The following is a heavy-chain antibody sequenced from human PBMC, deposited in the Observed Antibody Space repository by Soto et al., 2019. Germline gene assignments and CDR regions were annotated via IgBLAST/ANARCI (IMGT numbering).Heavy chain of an antibody. CDR1: GGSINISSHY. D-gene: IGHD5-12*01. CDR3: ARHEWVRGYFDL. J-gene: IGHJ2*01. CDR2: IYYSGST. V-gene: IGHV4-39*01. Sequence: QVQLQESGPGLVKPSETLSLTCSVSGGSINISSHYWGWIRQPPGKGLEWIGSIYYSGSTYYNPSLKSRDTISVDTSKNQFSLKLSSVTAADTAVYYCARHEWVRGYFDLWGRGTLVTVSS.